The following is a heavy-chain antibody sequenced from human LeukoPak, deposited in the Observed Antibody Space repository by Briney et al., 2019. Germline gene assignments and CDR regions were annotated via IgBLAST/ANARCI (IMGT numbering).Heavy chain of an antibody. CDR2: IRSDGSGE. CDR3: AKDPYASADYYYYYYMDV. V-gene: IGHV3-30*02. J-gene: IGHJ6*03. Sequence: GGSLRLSCAASGLTFDRCGMHWVRQAPGKGLEWVTFIRSDGSGEYYADSVKGRFTTSRDDSKNTLYLQMNSLRAEDTAVYYCAKDPYASADYYYYYYMDVWGKGTTVAVSS. CDR1: GLTFDRCG.